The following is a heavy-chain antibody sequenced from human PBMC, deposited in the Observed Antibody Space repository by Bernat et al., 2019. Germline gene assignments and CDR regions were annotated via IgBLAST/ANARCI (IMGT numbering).Heavy chain of an antibody. CDR1: GFTFSSYG. CDR3: ARDRDGILLWFREGSDAFDI. V-gene: IGHV3-33*01. CDR2: IWYDGSNK. J-gene: IGHJ3*02. Sequence: QVQLVESGGGVVQPGRSLRLSCAASGFTFSSYGMHWVRQAPGKGLDWVAVIWYDGSNKYYADSVKGRFTISRDNSKNTLYLQMNSLRAEDTAVYYCARDRDGILLWFREGSDAFDIWGQGTMVTVSS. D-gene: IGHD3-10*01.